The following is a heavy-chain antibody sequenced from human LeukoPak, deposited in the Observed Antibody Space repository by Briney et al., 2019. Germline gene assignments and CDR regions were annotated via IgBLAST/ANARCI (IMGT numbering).Heavy chain of an antibody. Sequence: GESLKISCKGSGYSFTDWWIGWVRQMPGKGLEWMGIIYPDDSNSKYSPSFQGQVTISADKSISTAYLQWSSLKASDTAMYYCATIGGYEAYWGQGTLVTVSS. V-gene: IGHV5-51*01. CDR1: GYSFTDWW. J-gene: IGHJ4*02. CDR2: IYPDDSNS. D-gene: IGHD5-12*01. CDR3: ATIGGYEAY.